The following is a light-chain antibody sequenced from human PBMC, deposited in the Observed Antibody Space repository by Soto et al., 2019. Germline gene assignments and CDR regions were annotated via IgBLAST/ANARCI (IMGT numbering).Light chain of an antibody. CDR3: QQRSNWAT. CDR2: DAS. J-gene: IGKJ3*01. Sequence: VLTQSAAALCLSPGERATLSCRASQSVSRNLAWYQQKPGRAPSLLIYDASNRATGIPARFSGSGSVTESPLTISSLEPEDFAVDYCQQRSNWATFGPGTKVDI. V-gene: IGKV3-11*01. CDR1: QSVSRN.